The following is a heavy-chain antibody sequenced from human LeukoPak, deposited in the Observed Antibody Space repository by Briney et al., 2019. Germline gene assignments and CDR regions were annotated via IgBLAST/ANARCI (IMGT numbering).Heavy chain of an antibody. V-gene: IGHV4-38-2*01. CDR2: IYHSGST. Sequence: SGTLSLTCAVSGYSISSGYYWGWFRQPPGKGLEWIACIYHSGSTYYNPSLKSRVTMSVDTSKNQFSLRLTSLTAADTAVYYCARQGGSSSPYYFYYMDVWGKGATVTVSS. D-gene: IGHD6-13*01. CDR1: GYSISSGYY. CDR3: ARQGGSSSPYYFYYMDV. J-gene: IGHJ6*03.